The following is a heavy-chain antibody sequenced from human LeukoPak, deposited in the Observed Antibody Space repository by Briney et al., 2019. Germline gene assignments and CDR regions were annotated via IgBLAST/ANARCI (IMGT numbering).Heavy chain of an antibody. J-gene: IGHJ4*02. CDR3: ARALITVAGFIDY. D-gene: IGHD6-19*01. Sequence: GASVKASCKASGYTFTSCYIHWLRQAPGQGLEWMGIINPSGGSTTYAQKFQGRVALTTDTSTSTVYMELSSLTSEDTAVYYCARALITVAGFIDYWGQGTLATVSS. V-gene: IGHV1-46*01. CDR2: INPSGGST. CDR1: GYTFTSCY.